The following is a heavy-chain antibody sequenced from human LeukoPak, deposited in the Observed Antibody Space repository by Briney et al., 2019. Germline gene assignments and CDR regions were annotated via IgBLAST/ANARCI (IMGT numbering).Heavy chain of an antibody. J-gene: IGHJ6*04. CDR3: ARTLGYCSSTSCYPYYYGMDV. CDR1: GFTFSSYG. CDR2: IWYDGSNK. D-gene: IGHD2-2*01. V-gene: IGHV3-33*01. Sequence: GGSLRLSCAASGFTFSSYGMHWVRQAPGKGLEWVAVIWYDGSNKCYADSVKGRFTISRDNSKNTLYLQMNSLRAEDTAVYYCARTLGYCSSTSCYPYYYGMDVWGKGTTVTVSS.